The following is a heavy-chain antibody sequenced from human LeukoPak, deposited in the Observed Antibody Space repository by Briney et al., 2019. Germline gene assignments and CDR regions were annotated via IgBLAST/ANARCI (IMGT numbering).Heavy chain of an antibody. J-gene: IGHJ5*02. D-gene: IGHD3-10*01. CDR2: IYYSGNT. Sequence: SETLSLTCTVSGVSISSSNSYWGWIRQPPGKGLEWIGSIYYSGNTYYNASLKSQASISIDTSKNQFSLRLTSVTAADTAVYYCARSVRTWSWWFDPWGQGTLVTVSS. CDR3: ARSVRTWSWWFDP. CDR1: GVSISSSNSY. V-gene: IGHV4-39*01.